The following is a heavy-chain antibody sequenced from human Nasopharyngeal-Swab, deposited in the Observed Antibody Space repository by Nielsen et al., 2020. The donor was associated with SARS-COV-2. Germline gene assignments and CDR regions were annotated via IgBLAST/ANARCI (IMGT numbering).Heavy chain of an antibody. CDR1: GYTFTSYA. Sequence: ASVKVSCKASGYTFTSYAMHWVRQAPGQRLEWMGWINAGNGNTKYSQKFQGRVTITRDTSASTAYMELSSLRSEDTAVYYCARGQESYSSSWLNWYFDLWGRGTLVTVSS. D-gene: IGHD6-13*01. V-gene: IGHV1-3*01. CDR3: ARGQESYSSSWLNWYFDL. CDR2: INAGNGNT. J-gene: IGHJ2*01.